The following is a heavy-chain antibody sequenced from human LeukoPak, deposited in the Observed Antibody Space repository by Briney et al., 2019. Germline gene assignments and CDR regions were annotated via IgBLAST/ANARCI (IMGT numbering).Heavy chain of an antibody. J-gene: IGHJ3*02. CDR2: IYSGGST. CDR1: GFTVSSNC. CDR3: ARGDSSSDAFDI. D-gene: IGHD6-6*01. V-gene: IGHV3-53*01. Sequence: GGSLILSCAASGFTVSSNCMSWVRQAPGKGLEWVSVIYSGGSTYYADSVKGRFTISRDNSKNTLYLQMNSLRAEDTAVYYCARGDSSSDAFDIWGQGTMVTVSS.